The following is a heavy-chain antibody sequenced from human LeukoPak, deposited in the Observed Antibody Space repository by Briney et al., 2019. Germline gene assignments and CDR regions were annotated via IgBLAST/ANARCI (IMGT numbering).Heavy chain of an antibody. CDR3: AKDWGSLGYYDY. D-gene: IGHD3-16*01. J-gene: IGHJ4*02. Sequence: GGSLRLSCAASGFTFTTYRMEWVRQAPGKGLEWVSVVSSSGGSTYYADSVKGWFTISRDNSKNTLYLQMNSLRADDTAVYYCAKDWGSLGYYDYWGQGTLVTVSS. CDR2: VSSSGGST. V-gene: IGHV3-23*01. CDR1: GFTFTTYR.